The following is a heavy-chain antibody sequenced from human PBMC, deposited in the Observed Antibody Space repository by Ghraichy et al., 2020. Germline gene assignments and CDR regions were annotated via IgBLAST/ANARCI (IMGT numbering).Heavy chain of an antibody. D-gene: IGHD6-6*01. Sequence: SVKVSCKASGGTFSSYAISWVRQAPGQGLEWMGGIIPIFGTANYAQKFQGRVTITADKSTSTAYMELSSLRSEDTAVYYCARVGDSSSSGSGWHLDYWGQGTLVTVSS. CDR2: IIPIFGTA. V-gene: IGHV1-69*06. J-gene: IGHJ4*02. CDR3: ARVGDSSSSGSGWHLDY. CDR1: GGTFSSYA.